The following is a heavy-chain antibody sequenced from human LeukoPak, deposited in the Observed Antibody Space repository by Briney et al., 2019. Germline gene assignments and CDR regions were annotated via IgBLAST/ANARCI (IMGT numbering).Heavy chain of an antibody. J-gene: IGHJ4*02. V-gene: IGHV3-23*01. CDR2: IMVNGINT. D-gene: IGHD3-16*02. CDR1: GFTFTNYA. CDR3: AKATRYDYVWGSYRPPIDY. Sequence: PGGSLRLSWAASGFTFTNYALSWFRRAPGRGREWFSSIMVNGINTYYEDSVKGRFTISRDNSKNTLYLQMNSLRAEDTAVYYCAKATRYDYVWGSYRPPIDYWGQGTLVTVSS.